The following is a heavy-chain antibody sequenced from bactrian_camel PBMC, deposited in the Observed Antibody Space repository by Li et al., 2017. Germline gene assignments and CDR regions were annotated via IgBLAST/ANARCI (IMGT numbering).Heavy chain of an antibody. D-gene: IGHD5*01. CDR1: EFAYNTYC. Sequence: QVQLVESGGGSVQAGGSLRLSCTAPEFAYNTYCMAWFRQIPGKEREGVATIGRDDATIYADAVKGRFTISKDNAKNTFYLEMKGLKPEDTAMYYCAAGPNRAGESWCNLHTAFSGWGQGTQVTVS. CDR3: AAGPNRAGESWCNLHTAFSG. V-gene: IGHV3S55*01. CDR2: IGRDDAT. J-gene: IGHJ4*01.